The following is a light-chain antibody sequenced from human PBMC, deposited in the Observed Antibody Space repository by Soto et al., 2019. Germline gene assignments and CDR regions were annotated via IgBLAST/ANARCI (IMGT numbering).Light chain of an antibody. CDR2: GAS. CDR3: QQYGSSPLT. V-gene: IGKV3-20*01. J-gene: IGKJ5*01. CDR1: QSVSSSY. Sequence: EIVLTLSPGTLSLSPGERATLSCRASQSVSSSYLAWYQQKPGQAPRLLIYGASSRATGIPDRFSGSGSGTDFTLTISRLEPEDFAVYYCQQYGSSPLTFSQGTRLEIK.